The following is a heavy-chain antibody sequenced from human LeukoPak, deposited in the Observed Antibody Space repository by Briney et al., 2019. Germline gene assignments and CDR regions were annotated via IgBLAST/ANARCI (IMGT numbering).Heavy chain of an antibody. CDR2: IYYSGST. CDR1: GGSISSYY. J-gene: IGHJ4*02. CDR3: ASLTMVVTPPDY. V-gene: IGHV4-59*01. Sequence: PSETLSLTCTVSGGSISSYYWSWIRQPPGKGLEWIGYIYYSGSTNYNPSLKSRVTISVDTSKNQFSLKLSSVTAADTAVYYCASLTMVVTPPDYWGQGTLVTVSS. D-gene: IGHD4-23*01.